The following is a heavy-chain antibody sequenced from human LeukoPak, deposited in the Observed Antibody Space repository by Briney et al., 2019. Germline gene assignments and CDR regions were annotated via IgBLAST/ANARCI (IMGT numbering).Heavy chain of an antibody. D-gene: IGHD3-16*02. Sequence: GASVKLSFKFSGSTVTELSIHWVRQAPGKGLEWMGGEEGGPNYEQKFQGRVTMTADTSTDTAYMDVSSLRSEDTAVYYCVSIDLDSWGQGTLVTVSS. J-gene: IGHJ4*02. CDR2: EEGGP. CDR1: GSTVTELS. CDR3: VSIDLDS. V-gene: IGHV1-24*01.